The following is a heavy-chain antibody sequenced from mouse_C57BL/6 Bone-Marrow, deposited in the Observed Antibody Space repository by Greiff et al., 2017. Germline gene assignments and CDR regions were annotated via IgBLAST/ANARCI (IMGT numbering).Heavy chain of an antibody. Sequence: QVQLKESGPGLVQPSQCLSITCTASGFSFTSYGVHWVRQSPGKGLEWLGVIWRGGSTDYNEAFMSRLSITKDNSKSQVYFKMNSLQADDTAIYYCAKNFNVWGTGTTGTVSS. CDR2: IWRGGST. CDR1: GFSFTSYG. CDR3: AKNFNV. J-gene: IGHJ1*03. V-gene: IGHV2-5*01.